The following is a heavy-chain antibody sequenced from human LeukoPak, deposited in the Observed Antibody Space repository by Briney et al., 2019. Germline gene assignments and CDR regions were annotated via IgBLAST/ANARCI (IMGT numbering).Heavy chain of an antibody. Sequence: PGGSLRLSCAASGFTFSNAWMSWVRQAPGKGLEWVGRIKSKTDGGTTDYAAPVKGRFTISRDDSKNTLYLQMNSLKTEDTAVYYCTTDAVVVVLYYFDYWGQGTLVTVSS. CDR1: GFTFSNAW. CDR3: TTDAVVVVLYYFDY. D-gene: IGHD2-15*01. J-gene: IGHJ4*02. V-gene: IGHV3-15*01. CDR2: IKSKTDGGTT.